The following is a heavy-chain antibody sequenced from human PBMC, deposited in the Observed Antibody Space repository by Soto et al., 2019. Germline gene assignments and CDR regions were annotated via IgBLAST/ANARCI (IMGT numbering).Heavy chain of an antibody. J-gene: IGHJ4*02. Sequence: SETLSLTCTVSGGSISSGGYYWSWIRQHPGKGLEWIGYIYYSGSTYYNPSLKSRVTISVDTSKNQFSLKLSSVTAADTAVYYCARLPGYSSGWPYFDYWGQGTLVTVSS. V-gene: IGHV4-31*03. D-gene: IGHD6-19*01. CDR1: GGSISSGGYY. CDR2: IYYSGST. CDR3: ARLPGYSSGWPYFDY.